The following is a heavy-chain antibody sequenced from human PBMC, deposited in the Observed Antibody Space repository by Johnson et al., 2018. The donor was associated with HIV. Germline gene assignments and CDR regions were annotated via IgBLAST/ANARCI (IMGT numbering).Heavy chain of an antibody. Sequence: VQLVESGGGVVRPGESLGLSCAASEFTFGDYDMAWVRVAPGKGLEWVSGINWSGASAGYADSVKGRFTVSRDNANNSLYLQMNSLKTEDTAVDYCARVLSGRENAVDIWGQGTMVTVSS. CDR2: INWSGASA. CDR3: ARVLSGRENAVDI. J-gene: IGHJ3*02. CDR1: EFTFGDYD. D-gene: IGHD1-26*01. V-gene: IGHV3-20*04.